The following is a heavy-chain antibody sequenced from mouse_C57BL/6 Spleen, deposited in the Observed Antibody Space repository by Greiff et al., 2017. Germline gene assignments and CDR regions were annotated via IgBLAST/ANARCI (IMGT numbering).Heavy chain of an antibody. CDR2: IRSKSSNYAT. Sequence: GGGLVQPNGSLTLSCAASGFPFNPYAMHWVPLAPGKGLEWAARIRSKSSNYATYYADSVKDKLNISRDDSQSMLYLQMNNLKTEDTAMYYCVRAYYSNFAMDYWGQGTSVTVSS. J-gene: IGHJ4*01. CDR1: GFPFNPYA. CDR3: VRAYYSNFAMDY. D-gene: IGHD2-5*01. V-gene: IGHV10-3*01.